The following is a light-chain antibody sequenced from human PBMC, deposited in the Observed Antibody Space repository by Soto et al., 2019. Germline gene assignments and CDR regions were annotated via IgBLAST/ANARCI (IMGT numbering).Light chain of an antibody. V-gene: IGLV2-14*01. CDR1: GSDIGSYNS. J-gene: IGLJ1*01. CDR3: SSYTTSSTRV. Sequence: QSVLTQPASVSESPGQSITISCTGTGSDIGSYNSVTWYQQHPGKAPTLIIYDVTNRPSGVSNRFSGSKSGNTASLTISGLQAEDEADYYCSSYTTSSTRVFGTGTKVTVL. CDR2: DVT.